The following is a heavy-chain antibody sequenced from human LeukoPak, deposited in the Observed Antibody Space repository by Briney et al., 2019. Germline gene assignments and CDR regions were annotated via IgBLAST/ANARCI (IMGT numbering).Heavy chain of an antibody. J-gene: IGHJ3*02. Sequence: GGSLRLSCAASGFTFSSYSMNWVRQAPGKGLEWVSYISSSSSTIYYADSVKGRFTISRDNAKNSLYLQMNSLRAEDTAVYYCARDLPPKGLWSGDDAFDIWGQGTMVTVSS. CDR1: GFTFSSYS. V-gene: IGHV3-48*01. CDR3: ARDLPPKGLWSGDDAFDI. CDR2: ISSSSSTI. D-gene: IGHD3-3*01.